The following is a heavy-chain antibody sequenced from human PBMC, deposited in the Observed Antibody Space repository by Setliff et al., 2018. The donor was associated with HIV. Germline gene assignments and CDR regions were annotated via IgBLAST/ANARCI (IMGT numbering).Heavy chain of an antibody. CDR2: INPNSGGT. CDR3: ARDPTVVMSYYYYGMDV. V-gene: IGHV1-2*06. J-gene: IGHJ6*02. D-gene: IGHD2-15*01. CDR1: GYTFTGYY. Sequence: ASVKVSCKASGYTFTGYYMHWVRQAPGQGLEWMGRINPNSGGTNYAQKFQGRVTMTRDTSISTAYMELSRLRSDDTAVYYCARDPTVVMSYYYYGMDVWGQGTTVTVSS.